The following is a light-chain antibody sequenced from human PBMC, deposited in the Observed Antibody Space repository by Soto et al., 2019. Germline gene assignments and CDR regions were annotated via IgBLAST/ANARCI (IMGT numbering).Light chain of an antibody. CDR2: AAS. Sequence: DIQMTQSPSSLSASVGDSVTITCRASQSISNYLNWYQQKPGKAPKLLVYAASSLQSGVPSRFTGSGTGTALTLTISSLQPEDFATYYCQQCYSTPFTFGPGTKVDIK. J-gene: IGKJ3*01. CDR3: QQCYSTPFT. CDR1: QSISNY. V-gene: IGKV1-39*01.